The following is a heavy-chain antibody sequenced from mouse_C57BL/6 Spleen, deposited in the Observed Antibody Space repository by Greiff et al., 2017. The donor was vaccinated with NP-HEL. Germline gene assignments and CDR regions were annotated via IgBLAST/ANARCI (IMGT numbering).Heavy chain of an antibody. CDR2: IDPSDSYT. D-gene: IGHD1-1*01. V-gene: IGHV1-69*01. J-gene: IGHJ1*03. CDR1: GYTFTSYW. CDR3: ARGNYYGSRNFDV. Sequence: QVQLQQPGAELVMPGASVKLSCKASGYTFTSYWMHWVKQRPGQGLEWIGEIDPSDSYTNYNQKFKGKSTLTVDKSSSTAYMQLSSLTSEDSAVYYCARGNYYGSRNFDVWGTGTTVTVSS.